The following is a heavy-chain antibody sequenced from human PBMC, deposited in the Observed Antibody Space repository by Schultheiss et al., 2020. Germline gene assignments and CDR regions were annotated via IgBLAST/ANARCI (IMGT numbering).Heavy chain of an antibody. CDR1: AFTFSGYA. J-gene: IGHJ4*02. V-gene: IGHV3-30*18. Sequence: GESLKISCAASAFTFSGYAMHWVRQAPGKGLEWVAVISYDGSDKYYADFVKGRFTISRDNSKNTLYLQMNSLRAEDTAVYYCAKPDTAVDWGQGTLVTVSS. D-gene: IGHD5-18*01. CDR3: AKPDTAVD. CDR2: ISYDGSDK.